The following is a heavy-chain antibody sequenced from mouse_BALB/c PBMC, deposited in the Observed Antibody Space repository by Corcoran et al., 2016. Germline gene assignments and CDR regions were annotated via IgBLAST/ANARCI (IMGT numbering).Heavy chain of an antibody. CDR2: INTYTGEP. CDR3: ALYGSSYGY. CDR1: GYTFTNYG. D-gene: IGHD1-1*01. V-gene: IGHV9-3-1*01. Sequence: QIQLVQSGPELKKPGETVKISCKASGYTFTNYGMNWAKQAPGKGLKWMGWINTYTGEPTYADDFKGRFAFSLETSASTAYLQINNLKNEDTATYFCALYGSSYGYWGQGTTLTVSS. J-gene: IGHJ2*01.